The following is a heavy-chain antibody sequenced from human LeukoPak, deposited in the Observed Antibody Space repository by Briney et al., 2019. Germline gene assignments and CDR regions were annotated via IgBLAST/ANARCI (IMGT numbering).Heavy chain of an antibody. CDR3: ATGLNSSSWYWFYA. D-gene: IGHD6-13*01. CDR1: GYTLTELS. J-gene: IGHJ5*02. Sequence: ASVKVSCKVSGYTLTELSMHWVRQAHGKGLEWMGGFYPEDGETIFAQKFQGRVTMTVDTSTDTAYMELSSLRSENTDVYNSATGLNSSSWYWFYAWGQGTLVTVSS. CDR2: FYPEDGET. V-gene: IGHV1-24*01.